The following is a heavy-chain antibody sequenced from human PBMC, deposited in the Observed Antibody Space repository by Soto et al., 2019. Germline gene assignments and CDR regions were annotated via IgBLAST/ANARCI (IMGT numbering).Heavy chain of an antibody. V-gene: IGHV3-7*01. CDR1: GFTFSSYW. D-gene: IGHD6-6*01. Sequence: EVQLVESGGGLVQPGGSLRLSCAASGFTFSSYWMSWVRQAPGKGLEWVANIKQDGSEKYYVDSVKGRFTISRDNAKNSLYLQMNSLRAEDTAVYYCARGRRQLRIWFDPWGQGTLVTVSS. J-gene: IGHJ5*02. CDR2: IKQDGSEK. CDR3: ARGRRQLRIWFDP.